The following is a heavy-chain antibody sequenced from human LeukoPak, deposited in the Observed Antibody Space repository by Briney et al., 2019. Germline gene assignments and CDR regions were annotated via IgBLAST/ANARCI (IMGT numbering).Heavy chain of an antibody. CDR3: ARDNLSPPYYYDSSGYDH. Sequence: SETLSLTCTVSGYSISSGYYWGWIRQPPGKGLEWIGSIYHSGSTYYNPSLKSRVTISVDTSKNQFSLKLSSVTAADTAVYYCARDNLSPPYYYDSSGYDHWGQGTLVTVSS. CDR1: GYSISSGYY. CDR2: IYHSGST. V-gene: IGHV4-38-2*02. J-gene: IGHJ4*02. D-gene: IGHD3-22*01.